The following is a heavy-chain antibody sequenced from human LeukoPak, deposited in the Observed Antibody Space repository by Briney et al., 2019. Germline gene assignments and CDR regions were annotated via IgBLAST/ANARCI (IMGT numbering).Heavy chain of an antibody. CDR3: AGRHAAAGSKYYFDY. Sequence: GESLKISCKGSGYSFTSYWIGWVRQMPGKGLEWMGIIYPGDSDTRYSPSFQGQVTISADKSISTAYLQWSSLKASDTAMYYCAGRHAAAGSKYYFDYWGQGTLVTVSS. D-gene: IGHD6-13*01. CDR2: IYPGDSDT. V-gene: IGHV5-51*01. J-gene: IGHJ4*02. CDR1: GYSFTSYW.